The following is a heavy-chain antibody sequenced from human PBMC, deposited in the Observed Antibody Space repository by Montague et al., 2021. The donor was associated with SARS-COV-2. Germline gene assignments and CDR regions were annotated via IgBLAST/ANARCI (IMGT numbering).Heavy chain of an antibody. J-gene: IGHJ4*02. V-gene: IGHV6-1*01. Sequence: TYYRFERKYEYAVSLKSRITINPDTSKNQFSLQVKSMTPEDTAVYYCALAVAGRGGYDYWGQGTLVTVSS. CDR3: ALAVAGRGGYDY. D-gene: IGHD6-19*01. CDR2: TYYRFERKY.